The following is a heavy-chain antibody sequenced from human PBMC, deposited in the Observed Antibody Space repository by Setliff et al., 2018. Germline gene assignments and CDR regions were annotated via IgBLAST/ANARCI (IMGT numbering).Heavy chain of an antibody. V-gene: IGHV4-39*01. J-gene: IGHJ4*02. CDR2: IYHGGKT. CDR3: ARTGTYRYFDS. Sequence: PSETLSLTCTVSGGSIGSGVYYWGWIRQPPGKGLEWIGRIYHGGKTYYNTSLESRLTISVDTSKNQFSLKLRSVTAADTAVYYCARTGTYRYFDSWGQGTLVTVSS. D-gene: IGHD1-1*01. CDR1: GGSIGSGVYY.